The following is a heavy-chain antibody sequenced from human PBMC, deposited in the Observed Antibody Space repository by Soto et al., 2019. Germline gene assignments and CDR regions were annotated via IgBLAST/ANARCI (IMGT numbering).Heavy chain of an antibody. CDR3: APTPTWYRSGWYFDY. CDR2: IYWNDDK. Sequence: SGPTLVKPTQTLTLTCTFSGFSLSTSGVGVGWIRQPPGKALEWLALIYWNDDKRYSPSLKSRLTITKDTSKNQVDLTMYNMDPVDTATYYCAPTPTWYRSGWYFDYWGQGTLVTVSS. J-gene: IGHJ4*02. D-gene: IGHD6-19*01. V-gene: IGHV2-5*01. CDR1: GFSLSTSGVG.